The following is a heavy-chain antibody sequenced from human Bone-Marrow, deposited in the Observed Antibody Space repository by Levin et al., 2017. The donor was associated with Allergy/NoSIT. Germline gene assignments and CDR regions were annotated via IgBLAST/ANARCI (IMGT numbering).Heavy chain of an antibody. CDR1: GGSISSYY. Sequence: SQTLSLTCTVSGGSISSYYWSWIRQPPGKGLEWIGYIYYSGSTNYNPSLKSRVTISVDTSKNQFSLKLSSVTAADTAVYYCAGALSGAFDIWGQGTMVTVSS. CDR3: AGALSGAFDI. CDR2: IYYSGST. J-gene: IGHJ3*02. V-gene: IGHV4-59*01.